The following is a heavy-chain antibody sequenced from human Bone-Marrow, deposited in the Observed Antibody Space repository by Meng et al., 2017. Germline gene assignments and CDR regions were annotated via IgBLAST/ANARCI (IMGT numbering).Heavy chain of an antibody. Sequence: SVKVSCKASGGTFSSYAISWVRQAPGQGLEWMGGIIPIFGTANYAQKFQGRVPITTDESTSTAYMELGSLRSEDTAVYYCARPLRDYYDSSGSQLGAFDIWGQGTMVTVSS. CDR3: ARPLRDYYDSSGSQLGAFDI. CDR1: GGTFSSYA. D-gene: IGHD3-22*01. J-gene: IGHJ3*02. CDR2: IIPIFGTA. V-gene: IGHV1-69*05.